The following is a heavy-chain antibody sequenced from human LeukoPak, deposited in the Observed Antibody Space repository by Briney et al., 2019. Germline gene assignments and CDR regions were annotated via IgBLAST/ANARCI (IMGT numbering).Heavy chain of an antibody. D-gene: IGHD3-3*02. J-gene: IGHJ3*02. CDR3: ATASIKDAFDI. Sequence: SETLSLTCTVSGGSISSYYWSWIRQPPGKGLERIGYIYYSGSTNYNPSLKSRVTISVDTSKNQFSLKLSSVTAADTAVYYCATASIKDAFDIWGQGTMVTVSS. V-gene: IGHV4-59*01. CDR1: GGSISSYY. CDR2: IYYSGST.